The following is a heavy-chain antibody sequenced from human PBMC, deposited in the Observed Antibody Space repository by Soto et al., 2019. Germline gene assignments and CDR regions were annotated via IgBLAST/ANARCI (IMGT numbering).Heavy chain of an antibody. CDR2: VNHSGST. D-gene: IGHD6-19*01. CDR3: ARGPGSSGWYIGYYYYYMDV. V-gene: IGHV4-34*01. Sequence: SETLSLTCAVYGLSFSGYYWSWIRQPPGKGLEWIGEVNHSGSTNYNPSLKSRVTISVDTSKNQFSLKLSSVTAADTAVYYCARGPGSSGWYIGYYYYYMDVWGKGTTVTVS. J-gene: IGHJ6*03. CDR1: GLSFSGYY.